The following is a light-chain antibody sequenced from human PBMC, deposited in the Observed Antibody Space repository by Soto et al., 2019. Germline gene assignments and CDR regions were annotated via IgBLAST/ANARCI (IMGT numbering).Light chain of an antibody. V-gene: IGLV2-14*01. CDR2: EVS. Sequence: QSALTQPASVSGSPGQSITISCTGTSSDVGGYDSVSWYQQHAGKVPKLVIYEVSKRPSGVSYRFSGSKSGDTASLTISGLQAEDEADYYCSSFTSSVTYVFGTGTKLTVL. J-gene: IGLJ1*01. CDR3: SSFTSSVTYV. CDR1: SSDVGGYDS.